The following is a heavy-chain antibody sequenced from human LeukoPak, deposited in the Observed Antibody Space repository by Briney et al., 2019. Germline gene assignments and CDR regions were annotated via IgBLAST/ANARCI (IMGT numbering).Heavy chain of an antibody. D-gene: IGHD6-19*01. CDR1: GFTFSKHW. CDR2: INTDGTVT. J-gene: IGHJ4*02. V-gene: IGHV3-74*01. CDR3: ATKQWLAPPPDS. Sequence: GGSLRLSCAASGFTFSKHWMLWVRQAPGKGLESVSRINTDGTVTTYGDSVKGRFTVSRDNADNTMFLQMNSVRDEDTAVYYCATKQWLAPPPDSWGQGTPVTVSS.